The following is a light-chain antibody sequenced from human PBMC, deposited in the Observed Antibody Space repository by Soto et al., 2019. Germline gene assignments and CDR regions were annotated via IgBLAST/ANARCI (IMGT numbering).Light chain of an antibody. Sequence: QSALTQPASVSGSPGQSITISCTGTSSDIGGYNYVSRFQQHPDKAPKLMIYDVHGRPSGVSNRFSGSKSGNTASLTISGLQAEDEADYYCSSFTSSGTRVFGTGTKLTVL. CDR1: SSDIGGYNY. CDR3: SSFTSSGTRV. CDR2: DVH. J-gene: IGLJ1*01. V-gene: IGLV2-14*01.